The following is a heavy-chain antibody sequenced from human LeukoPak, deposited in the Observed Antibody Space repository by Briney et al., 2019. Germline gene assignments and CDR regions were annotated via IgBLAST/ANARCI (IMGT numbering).Heavy chain of an antibody. Sequence: PGGSLRLSCAASGFTFSSYGMHWVRQAPGKGLEWVAFIRYDGSNKYYADSVKGRFTISRDNSKNTLYLQMNSLRAEDTAVYYCAKDYVVAPYVFDIWGQGTMVTVSS. D-gene: IGHD2-15*01. CDR3: AKDYVVAPYVFDI. J-gene: IGHJ3*02. V-gene: IGHV3-30*02. CDR1: GFTFSSYG. CDR2: IRYDGSNK.